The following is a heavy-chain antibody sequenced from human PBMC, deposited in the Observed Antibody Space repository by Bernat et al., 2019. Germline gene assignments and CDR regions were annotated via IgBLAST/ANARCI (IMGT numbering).Heavy chain of an antibody. J-gene: IGHJ6*03. V-gene: IGHV4-4*02. CDR3: ARGMGYLGIVVVPAASYYMDV. CDR2: IYYSGST. CDR1: GGSISSSNW. Sequence: QVQLQESGPGLVKPSGTLSLTCAVSGGSISSSNWWSWVRQPPGKGLEWIGYIYYSGSTNYNPSLKSRVTISVDTSKNQFSLKLSSVTAADTAVYYCARGMGYLGIVVVPAASYYMDVWGKGTTVTVSS. D-gene: IGHD2-2*03.